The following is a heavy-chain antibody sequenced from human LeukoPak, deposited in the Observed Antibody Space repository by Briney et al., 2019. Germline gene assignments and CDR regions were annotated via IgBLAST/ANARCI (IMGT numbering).Heavy chain of an antibody. V-gene: IGHV3-23*01. J-gene: IGHJ5*02. Sequence: PGGTLRLSCAASGFTFSSYGMSWVRQAPGKGLEWVSGISGSGSGTYYADSVKGRFTISRDNSKNTLYLQMNSLRAEDTAVYYCARTQRLGYCSGGSCPDAQNWFDPWGQGTLVTVSS. D-gene: IGHD2-15*01. CDR1: GFTFSSYG. CDR2: ISGSGSGT. CDR3: ARTQRLGYCSGGSCPDAQNWFDP.